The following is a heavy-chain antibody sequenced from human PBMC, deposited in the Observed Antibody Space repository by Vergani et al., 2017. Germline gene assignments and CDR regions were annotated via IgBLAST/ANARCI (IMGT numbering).Heavy chain of an antibody. CDR3: ATIGYRRWGYYFDY. V-gene: IGHV4-4*03. D-gene: IGHD2-2*02. CDR2: ICHTEDT. CDR1: GDSISSNNC. J-gene: IGHJ4*02. Sequence: QVQLQESGPGLVKPPGTLSLTCAVSGDSISSNNCWTWVRQPPGKGLQWIGEICHTEDTKYSPSLKSRVTVSVDESRNLFSLRLNSGTAADTAVYYCATIGYRRWGYYFDYWGQGILVTVSS.